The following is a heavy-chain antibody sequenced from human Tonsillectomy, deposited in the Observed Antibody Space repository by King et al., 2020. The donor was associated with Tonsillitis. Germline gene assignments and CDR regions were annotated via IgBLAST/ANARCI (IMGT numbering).Heavy chain of an antibody. J-gene: IGHJ4*02. Sequence: VQLVESGGCLVQPGGSLRLSCAASGFPVSSYAMSWARQAPGEGLEWVSAIIWSGGYTYDAYSVKGRLTISRDNSKNTLYLQMNSLRAEDTAVYYCAKGITYSDYWGQGTLVTVSS. V-gene: IGHV3-23*04. CDR1: GFPVSSYA. D-gene: IGHD1-14*01. CDR2: IIWSGGYT. CDR3: AKGITYSDY.